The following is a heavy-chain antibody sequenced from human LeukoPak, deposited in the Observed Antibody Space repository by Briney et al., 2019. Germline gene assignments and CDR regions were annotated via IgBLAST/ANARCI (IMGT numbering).Heavy chain of an antibody. CDR2: IVGDAGRT. CDR1: GFVFSIHG. V-gene: IGHV3-23*01. Sequence: GGSLRLSCVASGFVFSIHGVNWVRQAPGKGLEWVSGIVGDAGRTYYADSVKGRFTISRDNSKNTLYLQMNSLRAEDTAIYYCAKDRAWGAFDYWGQGTLVTVSS. D-gene: IGHD1-26*01. CDR3: AKDRAWGAFDY. J-gene: IGHJ4*02.